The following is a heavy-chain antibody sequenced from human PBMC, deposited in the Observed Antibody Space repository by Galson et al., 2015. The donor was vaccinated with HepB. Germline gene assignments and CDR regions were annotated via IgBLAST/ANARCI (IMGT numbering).Heavy chain of an antibody. CDR1: GFTFSSYA. D-gene: IGHD3-22*01. CDR2: ISYDGSNK. V-gene: IGHV3-30-3*01. Sequence: SLRLSCAACGFTFSSYAMHWVRQAPGKGLEWVAVISYDGSNKYYADSVKGRFTISRDNSKNTLYLQMNSLRAEDTAVYYCARGENYYDSSGFHFDYWGQGTLVTVSS. J-gene: IGHJ4*02. CDR3: ARGENYYDSSGFHFDY.